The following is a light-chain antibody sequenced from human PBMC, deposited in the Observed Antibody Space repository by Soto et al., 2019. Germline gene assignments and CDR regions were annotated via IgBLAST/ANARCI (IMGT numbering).Light chain of an antibody. V-gene: IGKV3-20*01. CDR3: QQYGSSPGVT. CDR2: GAS. J-gene: IGKJ3*01. Sequence: EIVLTQSPGTLSLSPGERATLSCRASQSDSSSYLAWYQQKPGQAPRLLNYGASSRATGIPDRFSGSGSGTDFTLTISRLEPEDFAVYYCQQYGSSPGVTFGPGTKVDIK. CDR1: QSDSSSY.